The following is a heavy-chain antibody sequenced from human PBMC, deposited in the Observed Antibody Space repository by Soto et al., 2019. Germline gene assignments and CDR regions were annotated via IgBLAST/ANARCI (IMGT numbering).Heavy chain of an antibody. CDR2: IIPIFGTA. CDR1: GGTFSSYA. D-gene: IGHD3-22*01. J-gene: IGHJ4*02. CDR3: ARVKRRAAYYYDSSGYYFDY. Sequence: QVQLVQSGAEVKKPGYSVKVSCKASGGTFSSYAISWVRQAPGQGLEWMGGIIPIFGTANYAQKFQGRVKSTADESTSTAYMELSSLRYEDTAVYYCARVKRRAAYYYDSSGYYFDYWGQGALVTVSS. V-gene: IGHV1-69*12.